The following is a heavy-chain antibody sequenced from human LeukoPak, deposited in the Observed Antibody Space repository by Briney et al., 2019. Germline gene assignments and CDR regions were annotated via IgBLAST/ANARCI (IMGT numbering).Heavy chain of an antibody. J-gene: IGHJ4*02. CDR1: GFTFSSYS. CDR2: ISSSSSYI. D-gene: IGHD5-12*01. Sequence: KPGGSLRLSCAASGFTFSSYSMNWVRQAPGKGLEWVSSISSSSSYIYYADSVKGRFTISRDNAKNSLYLQMNGLRAEDTAVYYCARRNGQDIVATFRRRYYFDYWGQGTLVTVSS. V-gene: IGHV3-21*01. CDR3: ARRNGQDIVATFRRRYYFDY.